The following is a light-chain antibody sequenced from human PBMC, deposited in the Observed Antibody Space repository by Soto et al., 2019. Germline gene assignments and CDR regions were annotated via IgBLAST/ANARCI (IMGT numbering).Light chain of an antibody. CDR1: QGGGRK. CDR3: QQYHTWPIT. CDR2: GAS. V-gene: IGKV3-15*01. J-gene: IGKJ4*01. Sequence: DIVMTQSPATLSVAPGERVTFFCRAIQGGGRKLAWYQHKPGQAPRLLISGASTGATGIPARFSGSGSGTEFTLTISSLQSEDCAIYYCQQYHTWPITFGGGTKVEIK.